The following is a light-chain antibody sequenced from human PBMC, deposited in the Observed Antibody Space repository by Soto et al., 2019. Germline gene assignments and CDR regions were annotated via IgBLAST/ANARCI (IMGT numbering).Light chain of an antibody. CDR2: EVS. V-gene: IGLV2-14*01. CDR3: SSYTASSTPVL. CDR1: SSDFGFYNY. Sequence: QSALTQPASVSGSPGQSITISCTGTSSDFGFYNYVSWYQHHPGKAPKLMIYEVSNRPSGVSYRFSGSKSGNTASLTISGLQAEDEAVYYCSSYTASSTPVLFGGGTEVTVL. J-gene: IGLJ2*01.